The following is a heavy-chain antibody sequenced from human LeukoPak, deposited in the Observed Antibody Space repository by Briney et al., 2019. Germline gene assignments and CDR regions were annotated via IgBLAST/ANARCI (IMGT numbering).Heavy chain of an antibody. J-gene: IGHJ4*02. CDR2: INPNSGGT. D-gene: IGHD3-22*01. CDR3: ATAPDYDSSGYYYAYFDY. V-gene: IGHV1-2*02. CDR1: GYTFTGYY. Sequence: GASVKVSCKASGYTFTGYYMHWVRQAPGQGLEWMGLINPNSGGTNYAQKFQGRVTMTRDTSISTAYMELSRLRSDDTAVYYCATAPDYDSSGYYYAYFDYWGQGTLVTVSS.